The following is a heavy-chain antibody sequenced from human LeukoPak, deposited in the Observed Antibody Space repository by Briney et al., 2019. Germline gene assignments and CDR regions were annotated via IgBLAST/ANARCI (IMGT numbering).Heavy chain of an antibody. D-gene: IGHD2-2*01. Sequence: SVKVSCKASGGTFSSYAISWVQQAPGQGLEWMGGIIPIFGTANYAQKFQGRVTITTDESTSTAYMELSSLRSEDTAVYYCARCGDSTSCYDLDYWGQGTLVTVSS. J-gene: IGHJ4*02. CDR3: ARCGDSTSCYDLDY. CDR2: IIPIFGTA. CDR1: GGTFSSYA. V-gene: IGHV1-69*05.